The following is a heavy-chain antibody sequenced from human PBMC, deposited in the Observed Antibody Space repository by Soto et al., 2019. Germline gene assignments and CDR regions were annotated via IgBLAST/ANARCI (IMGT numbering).Heavy chain of an antibody. CDR2: TYYRSKWYN. CDR3: AASIREQWLAYYYYGMDV. Sequence: QALSLTSASPVDSVSSNSADCNWIRQSPSGGREWLGRTYYRSKWYNNYAVSVKSRITINPDTSKNQFSLQLTSVTPEDTAVYYCAASIREQWLAYYYYGMDVWGQGTTVTVSS. V-gene: IGHV6-1*01. J-gene: IGHJ6*02. CDR1: VDSVSSNSAD. D-gene: IGHD6-19*01.